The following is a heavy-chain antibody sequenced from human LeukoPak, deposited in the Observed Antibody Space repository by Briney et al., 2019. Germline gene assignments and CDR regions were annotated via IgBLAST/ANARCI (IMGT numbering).Heavy chain of an antibody. D-gene: IGHD3-10*01. CDR1: GYTFTGYY. V-gene: IGHV1-2*02. CDR2: INPNSGGT. CDR3: ARGVGSGSYKYWFDP. Sequence: ASVKVSCKASGYTFTGYYMHWVRQAPGQGLEWVGWINPNSGGTNYAQKFQGRVTMTRNTSITTAYMELSSLRSEDTAVYYCARGVGSGSYKYWFDPWGQGTLVTVSS. J-gene: IGHJ5*02.